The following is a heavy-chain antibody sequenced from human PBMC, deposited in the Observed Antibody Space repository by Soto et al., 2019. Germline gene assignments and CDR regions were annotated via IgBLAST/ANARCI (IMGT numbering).Heavy chain of an antibody. D-gene: IGHD6-25*01. J-gene: IGHJ4*02. CDR2: INHSGVS. V-gene: IGHV4-34*01. CDR1: GGSFRGYY. CDR3: ESAFGLAAPGILGDYDHLDY. Sequence: SDTLSLTCAVYGGSFRGYYWTWIRQPPGKGLEWIGEINHSGVSNYNPSLKSRVTFSVDTSKNHFSLMLRSVTAADTGVYYCESAFGLAAPGILGDYDHLDYWCQGIRVSVS.